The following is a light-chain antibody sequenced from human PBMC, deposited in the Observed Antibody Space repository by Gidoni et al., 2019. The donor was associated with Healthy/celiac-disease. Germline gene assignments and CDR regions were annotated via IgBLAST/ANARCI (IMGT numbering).Light chain of an antibody. CDR3: QQSYSTPIT. CDR1: QSISSY. Sequence: DIQMTQFPSYLSASVGERVTITCRASQSISSYLNWYQQKPGKAPKLLIYAASSLQSGVPSRFSGSGSGTDFTLTISSLQPEDFANYYCQQSYSTPITFGGGTKVEIK. CDR2: AAS. V-gene: IGKV1-39*01. J-gene: IGKJ4*01.